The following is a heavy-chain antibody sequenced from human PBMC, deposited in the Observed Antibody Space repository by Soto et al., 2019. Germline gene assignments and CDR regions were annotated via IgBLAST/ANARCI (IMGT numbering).Heavy chain of an antibody. CDR3: ARVNVTLEL. Sequence: SETLSLTCTVSGGSVNTYNLFWAWVRQPPGKGLEWIASIHYGGNAYYSPSLTTRVTISRDTSKNRVSLELRSVTAADTAVYYCARVNVTLELRGQGTQVTVS. CDR2: IHYGGNA. J-gene: IGHJ4*02. D-gene: IGHD1-7*01. CDR1: GGSVNTYNLF. V-gene: IGHV4-39*01.